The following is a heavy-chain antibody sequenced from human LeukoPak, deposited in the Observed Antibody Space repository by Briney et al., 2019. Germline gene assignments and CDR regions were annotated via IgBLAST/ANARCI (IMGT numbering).Heavy chain of an antibody. Sequence: GSLRLSCAASGFAFRSYAMHWVRQAPGKGLEWVTVISYDGGNKNFADSVKGRFTISRDNSKNTLYLELNSLRTEDTAVYYCARDGGRGFSYDDHYFDYWGPGTLVTVSS. V-gene: IGHV3-30*04. CDR1: GFAFRSYA. J-gene: IGHJ4*02. CDR3: ARDGGRGFSYDDHYFDY. D-gene: IGHD5-18*01. CDR2: ISYDGGNK.